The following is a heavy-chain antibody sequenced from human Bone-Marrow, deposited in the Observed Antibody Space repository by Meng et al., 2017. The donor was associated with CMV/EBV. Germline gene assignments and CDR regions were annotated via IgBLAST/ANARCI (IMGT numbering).Heavy chain of an antibody. V-gene: IGHV1-18*01. CDR1: GYTFSSYG. J-gene: IGHJ4*02. CDR3: ARQQGLLTGYYPFDY. D-gene: IGHD3-9*01. CDR2: ISAYSGNT. Sequence: ASVKVSRKASGYTFSSYGISWVRQAPGQGLEWMGWISAYSGNTNYAQKLQGRVTMTTDTSTSTAYMELRSLRSDDTAVYYCARQQGLLTGYYPFDYWGQGTLVTVSS.